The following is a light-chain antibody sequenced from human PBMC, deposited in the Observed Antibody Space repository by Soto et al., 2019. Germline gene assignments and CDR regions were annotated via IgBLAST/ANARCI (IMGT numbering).Light chain of an antibody. Sequence: SWAQSALGSSVKLTCILSSGHSTYIIAWHQQQPGKDPRFLMTLDRSGSYNRGSGVADRFPGSSSGADRYLTISNLQYEDEGDYYCETWYSNTHKVFGGGTKLTVL. CDR2: LDRSGSY. CDR3: ETWYSNTHKV. J-gene: IGLJ3*02. CDR1: SGHSTYI. V-gene: IGLV4-60*02.